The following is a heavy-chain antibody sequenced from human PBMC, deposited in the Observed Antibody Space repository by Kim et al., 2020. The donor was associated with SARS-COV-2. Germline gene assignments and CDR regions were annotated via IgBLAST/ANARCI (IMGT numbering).Heavy chain of an antibody. V-gene: IGHV5-51*01. CDR1: GYSFTSYW. D-gene: IGHD1-26*01. CDR3: ARPGVAGPSGGKGYYYYGMDV. Sequence: GESLKISCKGSGYSFTSYWIGWVRQMPGKGLEWMGIIYPGDSDTRYSPSFQGQVTISADKSISTAYLQWSSLKASDTAMYYCARPGVAGPSGGKGYYYYGMDVWGQGTTVTVSS. CDR2: IYPGDSDT. J-gene: IGHJ6*02.